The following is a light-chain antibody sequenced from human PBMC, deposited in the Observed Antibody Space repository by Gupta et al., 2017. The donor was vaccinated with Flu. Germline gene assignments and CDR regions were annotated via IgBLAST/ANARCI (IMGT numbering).Light chain of an antibody. CDR2: WAS. CDR3: QQYYSTPYT. Sequence: CKSSQSVLYSSNDKNYLAWYQQKPGQPPKLLIYWASTRESGVPDRFSGSGSGTDFTLTISSLQAEDVAVYYCQQYYSTPYTFGQGSKLEIK. CDR1: QSVLYSSNDKNY. J-gene: IGKJ2*01. V-gene: IGKV4-1*01.